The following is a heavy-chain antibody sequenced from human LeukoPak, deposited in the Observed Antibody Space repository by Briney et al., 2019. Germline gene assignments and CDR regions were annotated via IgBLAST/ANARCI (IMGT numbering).Heavy chain of an antibody. CDR1: GYSISSGYY. CDR2: IYHSGST. Sequence: KPSETLSLTCAVSGYSISSGYYSGWIRQPPGKGLEWIGSIYHSGSTYYNPSLKSRVTISVDTSKDQFSLKLSTVTAADTTVYYCARHQRMGRITMIVVGGLDYWGQETLVTVSS. D-gene: IGHD3-22*01. V-gene: IGHV4-38-2*01. CDR3: ARHQRMGRITMIVVGGLDY. J-gene: IGHJ4*02.